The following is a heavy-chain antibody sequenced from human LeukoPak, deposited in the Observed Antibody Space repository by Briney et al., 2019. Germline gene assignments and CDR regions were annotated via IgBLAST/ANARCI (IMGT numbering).Heavy chain of an antibody. Sequence: PSETLSLTCTVSGGSISSSSYYWGWIRQPPGKGLEWIGGIYYSGSTYYNPSLKSRATISVDTSKNQFSPKLSSVTAADTAVYYCARGYCTNGVCYLNWFDPWGQGTLVTVSS. J-gene: IGHJ5*02. D-gene: IGHD2-8*01. CDR2: IYYSGST. V-gene: IGHV4-39*01. CDR3: ARGYCTNGVCYLNWFDP. CDR1: GGSISSSSYY.